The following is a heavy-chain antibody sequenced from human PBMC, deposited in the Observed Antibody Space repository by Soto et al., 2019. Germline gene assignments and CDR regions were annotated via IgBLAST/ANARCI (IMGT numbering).Heavy chain of an antibody. CDR3: ATSPTVTLPNYWYFDL. D-gene: IGHD4-17*01. Sequence: ASVKVSCKAIGYSFTSHYMHWVRQAPGQGLEWMGTIYPGGVNIGYAQKFKGRVTMTKDTSTSTAYMELSSLRSEDTAVYYCATSPTVTLPNYWYFDLWGRGTLVTVSS. CDR1: GYSFTSHY. V-gene: IGHV1-46*01. CDR2: IYPGGVNI. J-gene: IGHJ2*01.